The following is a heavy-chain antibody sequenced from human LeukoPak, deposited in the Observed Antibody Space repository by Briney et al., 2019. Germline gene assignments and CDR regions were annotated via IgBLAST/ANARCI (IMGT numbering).Heavy chain of an antibody. CDR1: GFIFSNCW. D-gene: IGHD4-17*01. J-gene: IGHJ4*02. CDR3: ARNLYGDKHFDY. V-gene: IGHV3-7*01. CDR2: IKQDGSEK. Sequence: GGSLRLSCAGSGFIFSNCWMTWVRQTPGKGLEWVANIKQDGSEKYYADSVKGRFTISRDNANNSLYLQMNSLRVEDTAIYYCARNLYGDKHFDYWGQGTLVTVSS.